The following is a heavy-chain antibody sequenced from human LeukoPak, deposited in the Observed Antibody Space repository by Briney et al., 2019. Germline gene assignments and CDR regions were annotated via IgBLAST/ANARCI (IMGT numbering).Heavy chain of an antibody. Sequence: GGSLRLSCAASGFTFSDYYMSWIRQAPGKGRDGVSNISSSGSTIYYADSVKGRFTISRDNAKNSLYLQMNSLRAEDTAVYYCASGWSGYYNYYYYMDVWGKGTTVTVSS. CDR2: ISSSGSTI. CDR1: GFTFSDYY. V-gene: IGHV3-11*04. J-gene: IGHJ6*03. CDR3: ASGWSGYYNYYYYMDV. D-gene: IGHD3-3*01.